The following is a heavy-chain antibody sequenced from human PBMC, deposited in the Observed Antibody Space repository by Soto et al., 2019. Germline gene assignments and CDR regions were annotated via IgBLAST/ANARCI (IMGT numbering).Heavy chain of an antibody. CDR2: ISAYNGNT. V-gene: IGHV1-18*01. CDR1: GDSFTSYG. CDR3: ARDFLWFGEPKARDY. D-gene: IGHD3-10*01. Sequence: ASVKVSCEACGDSFTSYGISWVRQAPGQGLEWMGWISAYNGNTNYAQKLQGRVTMTTDTSTSTAYMELRSLRSDDTAVYYCARDFLWFGEPKARDYWGQGTLVTVSS. J-gene: IGHJ4*02.